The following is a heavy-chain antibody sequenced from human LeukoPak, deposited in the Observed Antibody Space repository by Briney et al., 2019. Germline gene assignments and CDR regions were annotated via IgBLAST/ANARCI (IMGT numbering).Heavy chain of an antibody. CDR2: ISSSSSYI. CDR3: AKDGIRYFDWLFI. CDR1: EFTCSSYS. J-gene: IGHJ4*02. Sequence: AGSLRLFCAASEFTCSSYSMNWVRQAPGKGLEWVSSISSSSSYIYYADSVNGRFTISRDNAKNSLYLQMNSLRAEDTSFFFRAKDGIRYFDWLFIWGQGTLVTVSS. V-gene: IGHV3-21*01. D-gene: IGHD3-9*01.